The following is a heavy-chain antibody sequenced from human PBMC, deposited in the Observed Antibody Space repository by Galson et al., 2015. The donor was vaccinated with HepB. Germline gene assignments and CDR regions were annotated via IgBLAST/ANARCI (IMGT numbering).Heavy chain of an antibody. CDR3: TRDRYCNGGSCYGVLDH. V-gene: IGHV3-30-3*01. CDR1: EFTFSRYA. D-gene: IGHD2-15*01. CDR2: ITNDGGNT. Sequence: SLRLSCAAAEFTFSRYAMHWIRQAPGKGLEWVAVITNDGGNTYYADSVKGRFTISRDNSKNTLYLHMNSLRIDDTAVYYCTRDRYCNGGSCYGVLDHWGQGTLVTVSS. J-gene: IGHJ4*02.